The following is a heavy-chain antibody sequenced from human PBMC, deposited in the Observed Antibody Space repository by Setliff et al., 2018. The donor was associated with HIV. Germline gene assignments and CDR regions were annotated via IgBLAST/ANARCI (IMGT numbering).Heavy chain of an antibody. CDR3: ARVRGYSSSSRDFYYHNMEV. Sequence: LSLTCTLFGGSISTVTYYWAWIRQPPGKGLEWIGNVHYSGNTYYTSSLQSRVIISADTSESQFYLRLSSVTAADTGVYYCARVRGYSSSSRDFYYHNMEVWGKGTTVTVSS. J-gene: IGHJ6*03. D-gene: IGHD6-6*01. CDR1: GGSISTVTYY. CDR2: VHYSGNT. V-gene: IGHV4-39*02.